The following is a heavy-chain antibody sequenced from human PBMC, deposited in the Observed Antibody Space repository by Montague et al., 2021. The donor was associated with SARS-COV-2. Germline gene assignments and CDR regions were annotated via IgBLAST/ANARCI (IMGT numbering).Heavy chain of an antibody. J-gene: IGHJ5*02. Sequence: SETLSLTCSVSGGSISGYCWSWTRQSPGKGLEWVGYIYYTGGTNYNPSLEGRVTISLDTSKNQFSLRLSSVTPADTAVYYCARDWAVLTRDGYNYGWFDPWGPGTLVTVSS. CDR1: GGSISGYC. D-gene: IGHD5-24*01. CDR3: ARDWAVLTRDGYNYGWFDP. V-gene: IGHV4-59*01. CDR2: IYYTGGT.